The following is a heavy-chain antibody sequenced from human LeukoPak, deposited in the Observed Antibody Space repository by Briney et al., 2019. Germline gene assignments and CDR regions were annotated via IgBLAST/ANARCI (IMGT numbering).Heavy chain of an antibody. J-gene: IGHJ4*02. CDR1: GGSIRTSY. V-gene: IGHV4-4*07. Sequence: KSSETLSLTCSVSGGSIRTSYWSWIRQPAGKGLEWIGIIYPSGSTNFNPSLKSRVTMSVDTSNNQFSLKLSSVTAADTAVYYCAGHHSRNTVDFWGQGTLVTVSS. D-gene: IGHD2/OR15-2a*01. CDR2: IYPSGST. CDR3: AGHHSRNTVDF.